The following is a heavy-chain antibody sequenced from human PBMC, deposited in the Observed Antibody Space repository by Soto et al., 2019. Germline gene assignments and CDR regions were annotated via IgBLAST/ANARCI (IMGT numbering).Heavy chain of an antibody. J-gene: IGHJ4*02. CDR1: GFTFDDYA. CDR3: AKDINWGFNYFDY. D-gene: IGHD7-27*01. V-gene: IGHV3-9*01. CDR2: ISWNSGSI. Sequence: GGSPGLSCAASGFTFDDYAMHWFRPAPGKGLEWVSGISWNSGSIGYADSVKGRFTISRDNAKNSLYLQMNSLRAEDTALYYCAKDINWGFNYFDYWGQGTLVTVSS.